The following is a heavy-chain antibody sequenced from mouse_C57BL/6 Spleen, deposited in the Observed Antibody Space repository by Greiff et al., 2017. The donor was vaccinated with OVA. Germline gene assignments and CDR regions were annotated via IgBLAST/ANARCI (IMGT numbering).Heavy chain of an antibody. Sequence: QVQLQQPGAELVKPGASVKLSCKASGYTFTSYWMHWVKQRPGQGLEWIGMIHPNSGSTNYNEKFKSKATLTVDKSSSTAYMQLSSLTSEDSAVYYCARRNDYDRGYYFDYWGQGTTLTVSS. V-gene: IGHV1-64*01. CDR3: ARRNDYDRGYYFDY. CDR1: GYTFTSYW. J-gene: IGHJ2*01. D-gene: IGHD2-4*01. CDR2: IHPNSGST.